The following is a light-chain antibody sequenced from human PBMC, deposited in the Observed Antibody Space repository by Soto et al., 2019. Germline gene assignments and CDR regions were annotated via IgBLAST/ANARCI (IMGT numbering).Light chain of an antibody. Sequence: QSALTQPASVSGSPGESITISCTGTSSDVGGYNLVSWYQQHPGKAPKLMIYDVTKRPSGVSDRFSGSKSDDTASLTISGLQAEDEADYYCCSYAGSSTYVFGTGTKLTVL. CDR3: CSYAGSSTYV. CDR1: SSDVGGYNL. V-gene: IGLV2-23*02. J-gene: IGLJ1*01. CDR2: DVT.